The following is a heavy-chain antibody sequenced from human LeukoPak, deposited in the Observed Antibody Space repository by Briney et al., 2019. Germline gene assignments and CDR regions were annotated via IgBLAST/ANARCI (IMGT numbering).Heavy chain of an antibody. V-gene: IGHV1-24*01. CDR2: LDPEEREI. J-gene: IGHJ4*02. CDR1: GYTLTELS. D-gene: IGHD1-26*01. Sequence: SVKVSCKVSGYTLTELSIHWVRPATGKAREWMGGLDPEEREIIYAQHLQGRVTMTRDRSTSTVYMQLISLRSEDTAVYYCARGGSGCYYVPLLPFSYWGQGTLVTVSS. CDR3: ARGGSGCYYVPLLPFSY.